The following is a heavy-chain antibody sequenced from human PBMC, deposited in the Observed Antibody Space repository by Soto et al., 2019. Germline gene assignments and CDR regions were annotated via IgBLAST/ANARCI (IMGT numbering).Heavy chain of an antibody. CDR1: GGSFSGYE. J-gene: IGHJ4*02. CDR3: ARGLRGYYDFWSGYLTRTYFDY. D-gene: IGHD3-3*01. Sequence: XETLSLPFAVYGGSFSGYEWSWIRQPPGKGLDWIGEINHSGSTNYNPSLKSRVTISVDTSKNQFSLKLSSVTAADTAVYYCARGLRGYYDFWSGYLTRTYFDYWGQGTLVTVSS. V-gene: IGHV4-34*01. CDR2: INHSGST.